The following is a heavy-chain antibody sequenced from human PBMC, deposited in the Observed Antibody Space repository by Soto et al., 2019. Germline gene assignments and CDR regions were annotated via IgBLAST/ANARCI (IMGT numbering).Heavy chain of an antibody. Sequence: GALRLSCAASGFTFSSYAMSWVRQAPGKGLEWVSAISGSGGSTYYADSVKGRFTISRDNSKNTLYLQMNSLRAEDTAVYYCAKDVTKVWGRGYWGQGTLVTVSS. V-gene: IGHV3-23*01. CDR3: AKDVTKVWGRGY. J-gene: IGHJ4*02. CDR2: ISGSGGST. CDR1: GFTFSSYA. D-gene: IGHD4-4*01.